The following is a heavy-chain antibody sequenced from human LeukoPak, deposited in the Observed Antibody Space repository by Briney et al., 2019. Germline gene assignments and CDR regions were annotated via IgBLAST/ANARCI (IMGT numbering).Heavy chain of an antibody. Sequence: SETLSLTCTVSGGSISSGGYYWSWIRQPPGKGLEWIGYIYHSGSTYYNPSLKSRVTISVDRSKNQFSRKLSSVTAADTAVYYCARGPDAFDIWGQGTMVTVSS. D-gene: IGHD5-12*01. V-gene: IGHV4-30-2*01. J-gene: IGHJ3*02. CDR2: IYHSGST. CDR3: ARGPDAFDI. CDR1: GGSISSGGYY.